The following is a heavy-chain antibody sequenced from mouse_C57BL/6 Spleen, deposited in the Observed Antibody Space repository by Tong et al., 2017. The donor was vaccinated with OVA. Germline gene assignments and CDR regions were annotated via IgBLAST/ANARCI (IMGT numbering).Heavy chain of an antibody. D-gene: IGHD4-1*01. CDR3: ARRLGRDYFDY. CDR1: GYTFTDYY. J-gene: IGHJ2*01. Sequence: VQLQESGAELVMPGASVKLSCKASGYTFTDYYMNWVKQSHGKSLEWIGVINPYNGGTSYNQKFKGKATLTVDKSSSTAYMELNSLTSEDTAVYYCARRLGRDYFDYWGQGTTLTVSS. V-gene: IGHV1-19*01. CDR2: INPYNGGT.